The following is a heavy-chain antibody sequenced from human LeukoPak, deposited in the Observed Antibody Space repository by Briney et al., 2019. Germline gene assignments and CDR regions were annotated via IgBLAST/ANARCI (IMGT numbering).Heavy chain of an antibody. Sequence: GGSLRLSCAASGFTFSSYSMSWVRQAPGKGLEWVSYISSSSSTIFYADSVKGRFTISRDNAKNSLYLQMNSLRAEDTAVYYCARNSGSYPGYFDYWGQGTLVTVSS. CDR1: GFTFSSYS. D-gene: IGHD1-26*01. CDR3: ARNSGSYPGYFDY. J-gene: IGHJ4*02. V-gene: IGHV3-48*01. CDR2: ISSSSSTI.